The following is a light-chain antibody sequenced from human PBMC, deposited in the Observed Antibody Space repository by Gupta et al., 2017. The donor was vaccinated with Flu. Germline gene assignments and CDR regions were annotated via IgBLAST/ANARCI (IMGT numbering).Light chain of an antibody. CDR1: SSDVGGYNY. CDR3: SSYMNSATLEYV. V-gene: IGLV2-14*03. Sequence: CTGTSSDVGGYNYVSWYQHHPGKAPRLMIYDVSIRPSGVSDRFSGSKSGNTASLTISGLQAEDEADYYCSSYMNSATLEYVFGTGTTVTVL. J-gene: IGLJ1*01. CDR2: DVS.